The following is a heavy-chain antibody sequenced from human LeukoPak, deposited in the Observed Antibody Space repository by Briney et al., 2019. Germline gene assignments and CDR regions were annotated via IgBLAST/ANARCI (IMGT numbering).Heavy chain of an antibody. CDR1: GFTYSIYA. J-gene: IGHJ3*02. V-gene: IGHV3-23*01. Sequence: PGGSLRLSCAVSGFTYSIYAMSWVRQAPGKGLEGVSTISGSGDTYYVDSVKGRFTISRDNSKNTLYLQMNSLRAEDTAVYYCARLLMGYGSGFGAFDIWGQGTMVTVSS. CDR3: ARLLMGYGSGFGAFDI. CDR2: ISGSGDT. D-gene: IGHD3-10*01.